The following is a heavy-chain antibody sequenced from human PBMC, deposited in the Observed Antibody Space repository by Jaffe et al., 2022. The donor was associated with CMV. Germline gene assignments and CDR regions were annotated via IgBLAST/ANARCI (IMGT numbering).Heavy chain of an antibody. V-gene: IGHV3-23*01. Sequence: EVQVLESGGGLVQPGGSLRLSCAASGFTFSNYAMSWVRQAPGKGLEWVSVISGSGGSTYFADSVKGRFTISRDNSKKVLFLQMNSLRAEDTAVYYCAKNLGFYDRSAYDYWGQGTPVTVSS. J-gene: IGHJ4*02. CDR2: ISGSGGST. D-gene: IGHD3-22*01. CDR3: AKNLGFYDRSAYDY. CDR1: GFTFSNYA.